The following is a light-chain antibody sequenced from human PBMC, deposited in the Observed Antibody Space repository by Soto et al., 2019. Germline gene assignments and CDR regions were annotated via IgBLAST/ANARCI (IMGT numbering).Light chain of an antibody. V-gene: IGKV3-15*01. CDR3: QQYNTWTWT. CDR2: GAS. Sequence: EIVMTQSPATLSMSPGERATLSCRASQSVGTTLAWFQQKPGQAPRLLMYGASTLASGIPARFSGSGSGTDFTLTISSLQSEDFAVYYCQQYNTWTWTFGQGTKVEIK. CDR1: QSVGTT. J-gene: IGKJ1*01.